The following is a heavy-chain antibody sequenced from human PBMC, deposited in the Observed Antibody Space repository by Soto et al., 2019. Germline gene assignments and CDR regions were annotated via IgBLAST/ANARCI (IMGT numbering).Heavy chain of an antibody. D-gene: IGHD3-16*02. J-gene: IGHJ4*02. CDR1: GGSVRSGSYY. Sequence: SDTLSLTCRVYGGSVRSGSYYWSWIRQPPGKGLEWIGYIYYSGSTNYNPSLKSRVTISVDTSKNQFSLKLSSVTAADTAVYYCARGRLGELSPYDYWGQGTLVTVSS. CDR2: IYYSGST. CDR3: ARGRLGELSPYDY. V-gene: IGHV4-61*01.